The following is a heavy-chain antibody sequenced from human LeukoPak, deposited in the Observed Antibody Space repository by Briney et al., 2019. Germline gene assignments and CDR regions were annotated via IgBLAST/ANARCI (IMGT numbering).Heavy chain of an antibody. CDR3: ASEGITMVRGVIYH. CDR2: IYHSVDT. D-gene: IGHD3-10*01. Sequence: SETLSLTCTVSGGSISSYYWSWIRQPPGKGLEWIGYIYHSVDTKYNASLKSRVTISVDTSKSQFSLKLSSVTAADTAVYYCASEGITMVRGVIYHWGQGTLVTVSS. J-gene: IGHJ5*02. V-gene: IGHV4-59*01. CDR1: GGSISSYY.